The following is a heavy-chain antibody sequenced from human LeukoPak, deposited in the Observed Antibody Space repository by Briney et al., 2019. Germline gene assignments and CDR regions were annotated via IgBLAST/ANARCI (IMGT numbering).Heavy chain of an antibody. CDR3: ARESGDGYNLPPPTFDY. CDR1: GINFDDYA. V-gene: IGHV3-9*01. CDR2: IFWKSGSG. J-gene: IGHJ4*02. D-gene: IGHD5-24*01. Sequence: GTSLRLSCLVSGINFDDYAMHWVRQAPGRGLEWVSGIFWKSGSGGYADSVKGRFTVSRDNAKNSLYLQMNSLRAEDTAVYYCARESGDGYNLPPPTFDYWGQGTLVTVSS.